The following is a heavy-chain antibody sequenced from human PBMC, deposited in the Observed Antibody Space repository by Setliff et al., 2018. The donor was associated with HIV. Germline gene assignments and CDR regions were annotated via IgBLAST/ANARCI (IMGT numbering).Heavy chain of an antibody. J-gene: IGHJ3*02. CDR1: GYTFTTYG. D-gene: IGHD1-26*01. Sequence: ASVKVSCKPSGYTFTTYGLSWVRQASGQGLEWLGWINPKSGNTAYAQSFQGRVTLTTNTAISTVDMELSSLSPEDTAVYYCTRWIVGSSNIFAFDIWGQGTLVTV. V-gene: IGHV1-8*02. CDR3: TRWIVGSSNIFAFDI. CDR2: INPKSGNT.